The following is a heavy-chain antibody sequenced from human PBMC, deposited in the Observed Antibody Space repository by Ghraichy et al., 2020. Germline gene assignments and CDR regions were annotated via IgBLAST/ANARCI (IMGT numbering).Heavy chain of an antibody. Sequence: GGSLRLSCTASAFTLIPYTMSWLRYALVLELKWVSYISSSSTIYYADSVKGRFTISRDNAKNSLYLQMNSLRDEDTAVYYCARDGIYYDSSGYLDYWGQG. CDR3: ARDGIYYDSSGYLDY. J-gene: IGHJ4*02. CDR1: AFTLIPYT. D-gene: IGHD3-22*01. V-gene: IGHV3-48*02. CDR2: ISSSSTI.